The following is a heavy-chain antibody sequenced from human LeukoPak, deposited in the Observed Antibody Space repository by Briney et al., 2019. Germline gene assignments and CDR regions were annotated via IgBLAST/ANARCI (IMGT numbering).Heavy chain of an antibody. CDR2: ISGSGGST. CDR1: GFTFSSYA. V-gene: IGHV3-23*01. J-gene: IGHJ3*02. CDR3: ARVLAGVVNPDAFDI. D-gene: IGHD3-3*01. Sequence: GGSLRLSCAASGFTFSSYAMSWVRQAPGKGLEWVSAISGSGGSTYYADSVKGRFTISRDNSKNTLYLQMNSLRAEDTALYHCARVLAGVVNPDAFDIWGQGTMVTVSS.